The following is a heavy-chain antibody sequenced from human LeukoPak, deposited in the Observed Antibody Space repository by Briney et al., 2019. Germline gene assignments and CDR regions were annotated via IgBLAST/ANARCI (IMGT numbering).Heavy chain of an antibody. D-gene: IGHD3-22*01. CDR2: ISYDGSNK. Sequence: GGSLRLSCAASGFTFSSYAMHWVRQAPGKGLEWVAVISYDGSNKYYADSVKGRFTIPRDNSKNTLYLQMNSLRAEDTAVYYCAKRYDGWLIDAFDIWGQGTMVTVSS. CDR3: AKRYDGWLIDAFDI. V-gene: IGHV3-30*04. J-gene: IGHJ3*02. CDR1: GFTFSSYA.